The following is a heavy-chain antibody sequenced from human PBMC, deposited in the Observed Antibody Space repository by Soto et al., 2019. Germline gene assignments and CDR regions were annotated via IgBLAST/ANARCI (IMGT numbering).Heavy chain of an antibody. CDR2: VSVSGSS. CDR1: GYYISSYY. Sequence: SATRSLTCPVSGYYISSYYGSWLRHPAGKGLEWIGRVSVSGSSNYNPSLKSRVTTSVDASRNRFFLRLSSVTAADTAMYYCAKDLPYSVGQRQIHFWGQGALVTVSS. J-gene: IGHJ4*02. D-gene: IGHD5-12*01. CDR3: AKDLPYSVGQRQIHF. V-gene: IGHV4-4*07.